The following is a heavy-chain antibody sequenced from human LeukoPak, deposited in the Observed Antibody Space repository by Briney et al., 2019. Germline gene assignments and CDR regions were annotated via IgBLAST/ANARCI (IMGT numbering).Heavy chain of an antibody. CDR1: GGFISNFY. J-gene: IGHJ4*02. CDR3: ARHGSGGDAY. V-gene: IGHV4-59*08. D-gene: IGHD2-21*02. CDR2: IYYSGST. Sequence: SETLSLTCTVSGGFISNFYWTWIRQPPGKGLEWIGYIYYSGSTNYNPSLKSRVTISLDTSKNQFSLQLSSVTAADTAVYYCARHGSGGDAYWGQGTLVTVSS.